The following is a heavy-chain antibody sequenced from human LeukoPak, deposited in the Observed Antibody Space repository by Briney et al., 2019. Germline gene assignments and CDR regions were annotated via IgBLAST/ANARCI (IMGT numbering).Heavy chain of an antibody. J-gene: IGHJ5*02. V-gene: IGHV4-30-2*01. D-gene: IGHD3-22*01. CDR3: ARAGGYYDSSGYHSNNWFDP. CDR2: IYHSGST. CDR1: GGSISSGGYS. Sequence: SETLSLTCAVSGGSISSGGYSWSWIRQPPGTGLEWIGYIYHSGSTYYNPSLKSRVTISVDRSKNQFSLKLSSVTAADTAVYYCARAGGYYDSSGYHSNNWFDPWGQGTLVTVSS.